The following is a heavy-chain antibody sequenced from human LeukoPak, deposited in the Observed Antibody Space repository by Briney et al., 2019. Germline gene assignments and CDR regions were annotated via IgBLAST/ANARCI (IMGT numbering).Heavy chain of an antibody. CDR1: GGSFSGYY. CDR2: INHSGST. D-gene: IGHD4-17*01. V-gene: IGHV4-34*01. Sequence: PSETLPLTCAVYGGSFSGYYWSWIRQPPGKGLEWIGEINHSGSTNYSPSLKSRVTISVDTSKNQFSLKLSSVTAADTAVYYCVSTVTQDWYFDLWGRGTLVTVSS. CDR3: VSTVTQDWYFDL. J-gene: IGHJ2*01.